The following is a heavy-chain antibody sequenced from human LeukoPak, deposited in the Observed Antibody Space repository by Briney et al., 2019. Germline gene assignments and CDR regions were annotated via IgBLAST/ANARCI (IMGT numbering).Heavy chain of an antibody. D-gene: IGHD5-18*01. CDR2: ISSNGSST. CDR1: GCTFSSYS. J-gene: IGHJ3*02. CDR3: VVSYLYAFDI. V-gene: IGHV3-64D*09. Sequence: PGGALRRCFLDSGCTFSSYSMPWVRQAPAKGLEYVSAISSNGSSTYYADSVKGRFTISRDNYKNTLNLQMSSLRAEDTAVYYCVVSYLYAFDIWGQGTMVTVSS.